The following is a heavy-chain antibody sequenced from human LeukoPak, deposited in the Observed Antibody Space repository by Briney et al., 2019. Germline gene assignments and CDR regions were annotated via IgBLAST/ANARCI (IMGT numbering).Heavy chain of an antibody. CDR2: IYYSGST. Sequence: SETLSLTCTVSGGSISSSSYYWGWIRQPPGKGLEWIGSIYYSGSTYYNPSLKSRVTISVDTSKNQFSLKLSSVTAADTAVYYCARTPYYYDSSGWGYYYYMDVWGKGTTVTVSS. CDR3: ARTPYYYDSSGWGYYYYMDV. J-gene: IGHJ6*03. V-gene: IGHV4-39*07. CDR1: GGSISSSSYY. D-gene: IGHD3-22*01.